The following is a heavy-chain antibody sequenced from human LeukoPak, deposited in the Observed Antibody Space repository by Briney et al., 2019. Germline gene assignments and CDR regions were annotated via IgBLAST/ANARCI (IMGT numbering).Heavy chain of an antibody. Sequence: SETLSLTCTVSGGSISGSSYYWGWIRQPPGKGLEWIGSIYYSGSTYYNPSLKSRVTISVDTSKNQFSLKLSSVTAADTAVYYCARQLLWFGELLYWFDPWGQGTLVTVSS. V-gene: IGHV4-39*01. CDR3: ARQLLWFGELLYWFDP. CDR1: GGSISGSSYY. D-gene: IGHD3-10*01. CDR2: IYYSGST. J-gene: IGHJ5*02.